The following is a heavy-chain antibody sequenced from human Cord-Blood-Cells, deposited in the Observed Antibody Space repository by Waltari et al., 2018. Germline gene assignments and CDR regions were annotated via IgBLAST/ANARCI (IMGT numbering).Heavy chain of an antibody. CDR2: INHSGST. V-gene: IGHV4-34*01. CDR1: GGSFSGYY. CDR3: ARLGVPRSPRQYCSSTSCYGHWFDP. J-gene: IGHJ5*02. D-gene: IGHD2-2*01. Sequence: QVQLQQWGAGLLTPSETLSLTCAVYGGSFSGYYWSWIRQPPRKGLEWMGEINHSGSTNYNPSLKSRVTISVDTSKNQFSLKLSSVTAADTAVYYCARLGVPRSPRQYCSSTSCYGHWFDPWGQGTLVTVSS.